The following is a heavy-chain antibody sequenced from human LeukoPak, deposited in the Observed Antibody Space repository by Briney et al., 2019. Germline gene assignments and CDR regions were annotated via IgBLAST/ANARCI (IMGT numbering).Heavy chain of an antibody. Sequence: PLETLSLTCTVSGGSISSSNYYWGWIRQSPGKGLEWIGSIYYSGSTNYNPSLKSRVTISVDTSKNQFSLNLSSVTAADTAVYYCARWGGGATYFDYWGQGTLVTVSS. CDR2: IYYSGST. CDR1: GGSISSSNYY. CDR3: ARWGGGATYFDY. J-gene: IGHJ4*02. D-gene: IGHD1-26*01. V-gene: IGHV4-39*01.